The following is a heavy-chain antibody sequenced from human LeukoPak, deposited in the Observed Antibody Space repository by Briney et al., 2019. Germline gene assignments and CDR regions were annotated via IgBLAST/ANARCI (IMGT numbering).Heavy chain of an antibody. D-gene: IGHD2-2*01. CDR1: GFTFSSYS. CDR3: ARDWYCSSTSCPLDY. V-gene: IGHV3-21*01. J-gene: IGHJ4*02. Sequence: GGSLRLSCAASGFTFSSYSMNWVRQAPGKGLEWVSSISSSSSYIYYADSVKGRFTISRDNAKNSLYLQMNSLRAEDTAVYYCARDWYCSSTSCPLDYWGQGTLATVSS. CDR2: ISSSSSYI.